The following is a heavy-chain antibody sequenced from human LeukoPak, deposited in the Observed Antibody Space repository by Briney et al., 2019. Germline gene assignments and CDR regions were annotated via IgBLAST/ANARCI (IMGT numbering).Heavy chain of an antibody. CDR1: GGSISSSSYY. Sequence: PSETLSLTCIVSGGSISSSSYYWGWIRQPPGKGLEWIGSIYHSGSTNYNPSLKSRVTISVDKSKNQFSLKLSSVTAADTAVYYCARSDSTYYLDYWGQGALVTVSS. CDR2: IYHSGST. D-gene: IGHD2/OR15-2a*01. CDR3: ARSDSTYYLDY. J-gene: IGHJ4*02. V-gene: IGHV4-39*07.